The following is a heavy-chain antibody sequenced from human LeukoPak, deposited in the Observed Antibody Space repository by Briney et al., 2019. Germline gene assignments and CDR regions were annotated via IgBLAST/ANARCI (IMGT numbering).Heavy chain of an antibody. D-gene: IGHD3-16*01. CDR1: GYTFTSNY. Sequence: GASVKVPCKAFGYTFTSNYMHWVRQAPGQGPEWMGVISPSGGSTTYAQKFQGRVTLTRDMSMSTDYLELSSLRSEDTAVYYCARVRYRSAVTYIDYWGQGTLVTVSS. V-gene: IGHV1-46*01. CDR2: ISPSGGST. CDR3: ARVRYRSAVTYIDY. J-gene: IGHJ4*02.